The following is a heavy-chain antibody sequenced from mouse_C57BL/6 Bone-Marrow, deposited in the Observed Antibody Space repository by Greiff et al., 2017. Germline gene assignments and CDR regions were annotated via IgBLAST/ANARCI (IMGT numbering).Heavy chain of an antibody. D-gene: IGHD2-4*01. CDR1: GYTFTSYG. Sequence: QVHVKQSGAELARPGASVKLSCKASGYTFTSYGISWVKQRTGQGLEWIGEIYPRSGNTYYNEKFKGKATLTADKSSSTAYMGLRSLTSEDSAVYFCARRIYYDYGYWGQGTTLTVSS. J-gene: IGHJ2*01. V-gene: IGHV1-81*01. CDR2: IYPRSGNT. CDR3: ARRIYYDYGY.